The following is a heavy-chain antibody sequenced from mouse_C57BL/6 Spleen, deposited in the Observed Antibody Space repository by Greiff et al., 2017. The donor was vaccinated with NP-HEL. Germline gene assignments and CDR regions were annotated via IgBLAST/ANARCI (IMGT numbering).Heavy chain of an antibody. Sequence: EVMLVESGGGLVKPGGSLKLSCAASGFTFSSYTMSWVRPTPEKRLEWVATISGGGGNTYYPDSVKGRFTISRDNAKNTLYLQMSSLRSEDTALYYCARPADYSWFAYWGQGTLVTVSA. CDR2: ISGGGGNT. V-gene: IGHV5-9*01. CDR3: ARPADYSWFAY. J-gene: IGHJ3*01. D-gene: IGHD1-1*01. CDR1: GFTFSSYT.